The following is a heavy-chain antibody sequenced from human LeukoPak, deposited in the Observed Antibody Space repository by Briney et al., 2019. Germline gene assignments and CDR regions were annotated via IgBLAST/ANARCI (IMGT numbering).Heavy chain of an antibody. D-gene: IGHD3-3*01. CDR3: AKSPSDYDFWSGLYFDY. Sequence: PGGSLRLSCAASGFTFSSYAMSWVRQAPGKGLEWVSAINGSGGSTYYADSVKGRFTISRDNSKNTLYLQMNSLRAEDTAVYYCAKSPSDYDFWSGLYFDYWGQGTLVTVSS. CDR2: INGSGGST. J-gene: IGHJ4*02. V-gene: IGHV3-23*01. CDR1: GFTFSSYA.